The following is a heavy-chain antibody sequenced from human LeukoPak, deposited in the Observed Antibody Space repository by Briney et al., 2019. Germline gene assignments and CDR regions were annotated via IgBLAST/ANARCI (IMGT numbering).Heavy chain of an antibody. CDR3: AAIPQPWLVWWYFDY. V-gene: IGHV4-59*08. CDR2: IYYSGST. J-gene: IGHJ4*02. CDR1: GGSISSYY. D-gene: IGHD6-19*01. Sequence: PSETLSLTCTVSGGSISSYYWSWIRQPPGKGLEWIGYIYYSGSTNYNPSLKSRVTISVDTSKNQFSLKLSSVTAADTAVYYWAAIPQPWLVWWYFDYWGQGTLVTVSS.